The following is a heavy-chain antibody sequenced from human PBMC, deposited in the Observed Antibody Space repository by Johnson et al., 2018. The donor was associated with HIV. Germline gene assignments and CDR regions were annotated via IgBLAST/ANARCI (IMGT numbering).Heavy chain of an antibody. Sequence: VQLVESGGGLVQPGGSLRLSCAASGFTFSSYDMSWVRQAPGKGLEWVSDINWNGGSTGYADSVQGRLTISRDNAKNSLYLQMNSLRAEDTALYYCARGYCSSTSCYAFFLPFDIWGQGTMVTVSS. J-gene: IGHJ3*02. D-gene: IGHD2-2*01. V-gene: IGHV3-20*04. CDR3: ARGYCSSTSCYAFFLPFDI. CDR2: INWNGGST. CDR1: GFTFSSYD.